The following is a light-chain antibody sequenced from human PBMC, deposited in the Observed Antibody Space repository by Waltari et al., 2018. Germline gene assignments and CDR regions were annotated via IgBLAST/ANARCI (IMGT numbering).Light chain of an antibody. J-gene: IGKJ1*01. CDR2: SSY. V-gene: IGKV1-12*01. CDR1: KGISNW. Sequence: DIQMTKSQSSLSASVGDRVTITCQASKGISNWLAWYKKKPGKAPKLLIYSSYSLQSAVPSRFSCSGSCTEVTLTISSLQPEDFATYYCQQHHSYPRTFGQGTNVEIK. CDR3: QQHHSYPRT.